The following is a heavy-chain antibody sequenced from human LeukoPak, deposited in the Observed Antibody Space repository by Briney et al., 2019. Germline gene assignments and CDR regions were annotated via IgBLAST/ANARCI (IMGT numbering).Heavy chain of an antibody. CDR2: INHSGST. Sequence: SGTLSLTCAVYGGSFSGYYWSWIRQPPGKGLEWIGEINHSGSTNYNPSLKSRVTISVDTSKNQFSLKLSSVTAADTAVYYCAREGGTTIWFDPGAREPWSPSPQ. D-gene: IGHD1-7*01. J-gene: IGHJ5*02. CDR1: GGSFSGYY. V-gene: IGHV4-34*01. CDR3: AREGGTTIWFDP.